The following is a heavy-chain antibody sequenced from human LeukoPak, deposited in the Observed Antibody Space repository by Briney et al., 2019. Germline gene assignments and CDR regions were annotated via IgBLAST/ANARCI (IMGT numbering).Heavy chain of an antibody. J-gene: IGHJ4*02. V-gene: IGHV3-23*01. CDR1: GFXFSSYA. CDR3: AKEQYSQIFDY. D-gene: IGHD5-18*01. CDR2: ISGSGDST. Sequence: GGSLRLSCAASGFXFSSYAISWVRQAPGKGREWISAISGSGDSTYYTDSVKGRFTISRDNSTKTLYLQMISLRAEDTAVYYCAKEQYSQIFDYWGQGTLVTVSS.